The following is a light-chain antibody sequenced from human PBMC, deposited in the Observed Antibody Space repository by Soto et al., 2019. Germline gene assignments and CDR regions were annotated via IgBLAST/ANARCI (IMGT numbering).Light chain of an antibody. CDR3: QQYSHLVT. Sequence: IQMTQSPSTLSAPVGDRVTITCQASQTISTLLAWFQHNPGKAPNLLIYDASNLESWVPSRFSGSGSGTEFTLTISSLQSDDSATSFCQQYSHLVTFGQGTKLEIK. V-gene: IGKV1-5*01. CDR1: QTISTL. J-gene: IGKJ2*01. CDR2: DAS.